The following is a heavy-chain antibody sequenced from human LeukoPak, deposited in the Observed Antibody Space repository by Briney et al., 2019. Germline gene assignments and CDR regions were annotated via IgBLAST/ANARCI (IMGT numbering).Heavy chain of an antibody. CDR1: GFTFSSYG. Sequence: PGRSPRLSCAASGFTFSSYGMHWVRQAPGKGLEWVAVIWYDGSNKYYADSVKGRFTISRDNSKNTLYLQMNSLRAEDTAVYYCAKDCGWSGYYKVGYYMDVWGKGTTVTVSS. CDR3: AKDCGWSGYYKVGYYMDV. CDR2: IWYDGSNK. J-gene: IGHJ6*03. V-gene: IGHV3-33*06. D-gene: IGHD3-3*01.